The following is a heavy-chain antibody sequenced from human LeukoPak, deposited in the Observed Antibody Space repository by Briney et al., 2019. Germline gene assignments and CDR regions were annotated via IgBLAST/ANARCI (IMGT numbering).Heavy chain of an antibody. Sequence: GGSLRLSCAASGFTFSSYAMSWARQAPGKGLEWVSAISGSGGSTYYADSVNGRFTISRDNSKNTLYLQMNSLRAEDTAVYYCAKEGSSGTNGPLGNDYWGQGTLVTVSS. J-gene: IGHJ4*02. V-gene: IGHV3-23*01. CDR3: AKEGSSGTNGPLGNDY. D-gene: IGHD6-13*01. CDR2: ISGSGGST. CDR1: GFTFSSYA.